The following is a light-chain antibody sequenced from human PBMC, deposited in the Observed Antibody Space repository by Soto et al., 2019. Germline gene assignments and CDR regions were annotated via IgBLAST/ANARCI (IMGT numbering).Light chain of an antibody. Sequence: EIVLTQSPATLSLSPGERATLSCRASQSVSSYLAWYQQKPGQAPRLLIYDASNRATGIPARFSGSGSGTDFTLTISNLEPEDFAFYYCQQRSNWPPLTFGQGTKVEIK. J-gene: IGKJ1*01. CDR2: DAS. CDR3: QQRSNWPPLT. V-gene: IGKV3-11*01. CDR1: QSVSSY.